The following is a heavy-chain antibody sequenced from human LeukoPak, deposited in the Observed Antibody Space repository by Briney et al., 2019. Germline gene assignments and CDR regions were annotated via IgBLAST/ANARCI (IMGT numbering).Heavy chain of an antibody. CDR1: GYTFTGYY. CDR3: ARGRVRRGYSSGWYYFDY. CDR2: INPNSGGT. J-gene: IGHJ4*02. D-gene: IGHD6-19*01. V-gene: IGHV1-2*02. Sequence: GASVKVSCKASGYTFTGYYMHWVRQAPGQGLEWMGWINPNSGGTNYAQKFQGRVTMTRDTSISTAYMELSRLRSDDTAVYYCARGRVRRGYSSGWYYFDYWGQGTLVTVSS.